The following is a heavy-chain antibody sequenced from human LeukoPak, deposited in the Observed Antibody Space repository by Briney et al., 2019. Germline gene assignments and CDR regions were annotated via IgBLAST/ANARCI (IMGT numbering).Heavy chain of an antibody. CDR1: GFTFSSYA. D-gene: IGHD3-22*01. V-gene: IGHV3-23*01. CDR3: AKGSYYYDSADYFDY. Sequence: GGSLRLSCADSGFTFSSYAMSWVRQAPGKGVEWVSTLSGSGGNTYYADSVKGRVTISRDNSKNTLHLQMNSLRAEDTAVYHCAKGSYYYDSADYFDYWGQGTLVTVSS. CDR2: LSGSGGNT. J-gene: IGHJ4*02.